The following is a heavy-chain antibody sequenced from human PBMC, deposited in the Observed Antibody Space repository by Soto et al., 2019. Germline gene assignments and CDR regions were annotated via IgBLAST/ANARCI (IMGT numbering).Heavy chain of an antibody. V-gene: IGHV3-33*06. D-gene: IGHD3-3*01. CDR2: IWYDGSSK. CDR3: AKGLNYDFWSGYYNDY. Sequence: PGGSLRLSCAASGFTFSSYGMHWVRQAPGKGLEWVAVIWYDGSSKYYADSVKGRFTISRDNSKNTLYLQMNSLRAEDTAVYYCAKGLNYDFWSGYYNDYWGQGTLVTVSS. J-gene: IGHJ4*02. CDR1: GFTFSSYG.